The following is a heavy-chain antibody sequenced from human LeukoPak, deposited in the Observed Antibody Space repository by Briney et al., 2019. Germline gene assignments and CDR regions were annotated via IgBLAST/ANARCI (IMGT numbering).Heavy chain of an antibody. D-gene: IGHD2-2*01. CDR3: ARDGGDIVVVPAAI. J-gene: IGHJ4*02. Sequence: SQTLSLTCTVSGGSISSGSYYWSWIRQPAGKGLEWIGRIYTSGSTNYNPSLKSRVTISVDTSKNQFSLKLSSVTAADTAVYYCARDGGDIVVVPAAIWGQGTLVTVSS. CDR2: IYTSGST. V-gene: IGHV4-61*02. CDR1: GGSISSGSYY.